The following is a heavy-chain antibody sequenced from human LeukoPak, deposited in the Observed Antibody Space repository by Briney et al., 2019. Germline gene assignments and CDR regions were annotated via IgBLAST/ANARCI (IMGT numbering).Heavy chain of an antibody. CDR3: ARQGRGGYDFDY. V-gene: IGHV4-39*01. CDR2: IYYSGST. J-gene: IGHJ4*02. CDR1: GGSISSSSYY. Sequence: SETLSPTCTVSGGSISSSSYYWGWIRQPPGKGLEWIGSIYYSGSTYYNPSLKSRVTISVDTSKNQFSLKLSSVTAADTAVYYCARQGRGGYDFDYWGQGPLVTVSS. D-gene: IGHD5-12*01.